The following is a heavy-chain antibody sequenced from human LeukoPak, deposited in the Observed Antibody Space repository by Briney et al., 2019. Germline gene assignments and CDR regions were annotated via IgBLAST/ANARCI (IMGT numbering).Heavy chain of an antibody. CDR3: ARGGVTGDRGNDY. Sequence: SETLSLTCTVSGGSISSGDYYWSWIRQPTGNGLEWIGYIYYSGSTYYNPSLKSRVTISVDTSKNQFSLKLSSVTAADTAVYYCARGGVTGDRGNDYWGQGTLVTVSS. CDR2: IYYSGST. J-gene: IGHJ4*02. D-gene: IGHD7-27*01. V-gene: IGHV4-30-4*08. CDR1: GGSISSGDYY.